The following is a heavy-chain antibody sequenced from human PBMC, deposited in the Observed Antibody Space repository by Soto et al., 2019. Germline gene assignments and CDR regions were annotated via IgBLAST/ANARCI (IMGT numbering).Heavy chain of an antibody. Sequence: QVQLVQSGAEVKKPGASVKVSCKASGYTFTRSGISWVRQAPGQGPEWMGWISSYNGDTNYAQTFQGRVTMITDTATSTAYMELRSLRSDDAAVYYCAREGLASYSYYCMDVWGQGTPGTFS. CDR2: ISSYNGDT. J-gene: IGHJ6*02. V-gene: IGHV1-18*01. CDR1: GYTFTRSG. CDR3: AREGLASYSYYCMDV.